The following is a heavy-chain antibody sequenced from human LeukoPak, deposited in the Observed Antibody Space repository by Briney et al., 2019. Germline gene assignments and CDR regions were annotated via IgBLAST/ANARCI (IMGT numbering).Heavy chain of an antibody. CDR2: IYYSGST. CDR3: ARDYYDSSGYSGSRWFDP. Sequence: SETLSLTCTVSGGSISSYYWSWIPQPPGKGLEWIGYIYYSGSTNYNPSLKSRVTISVDTSKNQFSLKLSSVTAADTAVYYCARDYYDSSGYSGSRWFDPWGQGTLVTVSS. D-gene: IGHD3-22*01. J-gene: IGHJ5*02. CDR1: GGSISSYY. V-gene: IGHV4-59*01.